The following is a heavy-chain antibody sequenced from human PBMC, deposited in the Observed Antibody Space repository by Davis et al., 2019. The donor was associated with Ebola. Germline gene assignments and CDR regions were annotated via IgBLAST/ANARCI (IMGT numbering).Heavy chain of an antibody. CDR3: ARGSIAAAAPWAN. CDR2: INSDGSST. V-gene: IGHV3-74*01. CDR1: GFTFSSYW. J-gene: IGHJ4*02. D-gene: IGHD6-13*01. Sequence: HTGGSLRLSCAASGFTFSSYWMHWVRHAPGKGLVWVSRINSDGSSTSYADSVKGRFTISRDNAKNTLYLQMNSLRAEDTAVYYCARGSIAAAAPWANWGQGTLVTVSS.